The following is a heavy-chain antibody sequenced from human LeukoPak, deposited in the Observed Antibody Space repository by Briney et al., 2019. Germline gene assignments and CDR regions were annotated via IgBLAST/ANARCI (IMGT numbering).Heavy chain of an antibody. V-gene: IGHV1-69*06. CDR3: ARVWGRDYYYYYMDV. J-gene: IGHJ6*03. CDR2: IIPIFGSA. D-gene: IGHD1-26*01. Sequence: ASVTVSFTASGGTFTSYAVNWVRQAPGQGLEWMGGIIPIFGSANYAQKFQGRVTITADKSTSTAYMELRSLRSEDTAVYYCARVWGRDYYYYYMDVWGKGTTVTVSS. CDR1: GGTFTSYA.